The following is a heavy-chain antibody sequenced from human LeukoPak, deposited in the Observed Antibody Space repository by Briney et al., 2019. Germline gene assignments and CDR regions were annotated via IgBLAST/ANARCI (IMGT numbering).Heavy chain of an antibody. V-gene: IGHV3-7*01. D-gene: IGHD2-15*01. CDR3: ARVYCSGGSCYSRRQDIFDY. CDR1: GFTFSSYW. Sequence: GGSLRLSCAASGFTFSSYWMSWVRQAPGKGLEWVANIKQEGSEKYYVDSVKGRFTISRDNAKNSLYLQMNSLRAEDTAVYYCARVYCSGGSCYSRRQDIFDYWGQGTLVTVSS. J-gene: IGHJ4*02. CDR2: IKQEGSEK.